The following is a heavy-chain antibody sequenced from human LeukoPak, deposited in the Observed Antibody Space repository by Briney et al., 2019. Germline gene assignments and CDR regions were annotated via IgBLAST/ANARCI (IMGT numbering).Heavy chain of an antibody. Sequence: GRSLRLSCAASGFTFSSYGMHWVRQAPGKGLEWVAVISYDGSNKYYADSVKGRFTISRDNSKNTLYLQMNSLRAEGTAVYYCAKEAAAGRYPDYWGQGTLVTVSP. CDR1: GFTFSSYG. J-gene: IGHJ4*02. CDR3: AKEAAAGRYPDY. CDR2: ISYDGSNK. V-gene: IGHV3-30*18. D-gene: IGHD6-13*01.